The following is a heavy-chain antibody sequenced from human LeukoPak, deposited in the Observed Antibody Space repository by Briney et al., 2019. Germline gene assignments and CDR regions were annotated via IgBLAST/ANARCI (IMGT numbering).Heavy chain of an antibody. CDR2: IDWDDDK. CDR1: GFSLSTSGMR. V-gene: IGHV2-70*04. CDR3: ARQALSSTSCCGDAFDI. D-gene: IGHD2-2*01. Sequence: SGPALVKPTQILTLTCTFSGFSLSTSGMRVSWIRQPPGKALEWLARIDWDDDKFYSTSLKTRLTISKDTSKNQVVLTMTNMEPVDTATYYCARQALSSTSCCGDAFDIRGQGTMVTVSS. J-gene: IGHJ3*02.